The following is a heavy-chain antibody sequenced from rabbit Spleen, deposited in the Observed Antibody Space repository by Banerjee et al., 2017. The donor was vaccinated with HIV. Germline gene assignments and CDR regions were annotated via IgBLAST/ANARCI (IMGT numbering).Heavy chain of an antibody. CDR3: ARTAGTGNNMHFNL. CDR1: GFSFSSSYY. V-gene: IGHV1S45*01. CDR2: IYTGSSNT. Sequence: QEQLVESGGGLVQPEGSLTLTCTASGFSFSSSYYMCWVRQAPGKGLEWIGCIYTGSSNTYYANWANGRFTISKTSSTTVTLQMTSLTAADTATYFCARTAGTGNNMHFNLWGPGTLVTVS. J-gene: IGHJ4*01. D-gene: IGHD7-1*01.